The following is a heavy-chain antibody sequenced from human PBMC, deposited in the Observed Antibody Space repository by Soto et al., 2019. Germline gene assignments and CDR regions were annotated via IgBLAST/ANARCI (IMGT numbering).Heavy chain of an antibody. J-gene: IGHJ6*02. CDR2: SIPIFGTA. V-gene: IGHV1-69*01. CDR1: GGTFSSYA. CDR3: STGAPYSSSWPHSYYHGMDV. Sequence: QGQLVHSGAEVKKPGSSVKVSCKASGGTFSSYAISWVRQAPGQGLDWMGGSIPIFGTANYAQKFQGRVTITADESTSTAYMELSSLRSEDTAVYSCSTGAPYSSSWPHSYYHGMDVWGQGTTVTVSS. D-gene: IGHD6-13*01.